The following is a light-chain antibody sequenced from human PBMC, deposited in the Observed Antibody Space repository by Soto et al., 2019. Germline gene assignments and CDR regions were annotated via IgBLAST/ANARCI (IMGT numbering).Light chain of an antibody. Sequence: EIVLTQSPGTLSLSPGDRATLYCRASQTVRSRSLAWYQQKPGQAPRLVIHTASTRGTGIPDRFSGSGSGTEFTLTISSLEPEDFAVYYCQQHFNGPITFGQGTRLDIK. CDR3: QQHFNGPIT. CDR1: QTVRSRS. J-gene: IGKJ5*01. V-gene: IGKV3D-20*02. CDR2: TAS.